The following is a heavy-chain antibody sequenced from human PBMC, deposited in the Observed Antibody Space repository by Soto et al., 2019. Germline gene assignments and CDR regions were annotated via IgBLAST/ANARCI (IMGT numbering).Heavy chain of an antibody. CDR2: ISGSCGIT. D-gene: IGHD3-9*01. J-gene: IGHJ4*02. CDR1: GFTFSSYA. Sequence: GGSLRLSCAASGFTFSSYAMSWVRQAPGKGLERVSAISGSCGITYYADSVKGRLTISRDNSKNTLYLQMNSLRAEDTAVYYCATPHQRYFGWLFYGPFDYWGQGALVAVSS. V-gene: IGHV3-23*01. CDR3: ATPHQRYFGWLFYGPFDY.